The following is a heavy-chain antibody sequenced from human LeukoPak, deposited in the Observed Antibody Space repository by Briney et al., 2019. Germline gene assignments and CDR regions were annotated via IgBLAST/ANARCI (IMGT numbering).Heavy chain of an antibody. V-gene: IGHV3-74*01. CDR1: GFTLSSYW. CDR3: ARDVGATGFDY. CDR2: INSDGSSI. D-gene: IGHD1-26*01. J-gene: IGHJ4*02. Sequence: TGGSLRLSCAASGFTLSSYWMHWVRQAPGKELVWVSHINSDGSSIRNADSVKGRFTISRDNAKNTLYLQMNSLRAEDTAVYFCARDVGATGFDYWGPGNLVTVSS.